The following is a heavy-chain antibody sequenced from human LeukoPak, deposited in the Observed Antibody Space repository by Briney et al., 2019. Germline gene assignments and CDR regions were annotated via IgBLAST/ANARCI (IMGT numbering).Heavy chain of an antibody. Sequence: SETLSLTCTASGGSISSSSYYWGWIRQPPGKGLEWIGSIYYSGSTYYNPSLKSRVTISVDTSKNQFSLKLSSVTAADTAVYYCAGQAWDIVVVGMDVWGQGTTVTVSS. CDR1: GGSISSSSYY. CDR2: IYYSGST. V-gene: IGHV4-39*01. J-gene: IGHJ6*02. D-gene: IGHD2-15*01. CDR3: AGQAWDIVVVGMDV.